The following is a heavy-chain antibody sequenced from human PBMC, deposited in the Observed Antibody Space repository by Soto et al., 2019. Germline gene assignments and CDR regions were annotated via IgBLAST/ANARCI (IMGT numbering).Heavy chain of an antibody. V-gene: IGHV3-30-3*01. Sequence: GGSLRLSCAASGFTFSSYAMHWVRQAPGKGLEWVAVISYDGSNKYYADSVKGRFTISRDNSKNTLYLQMNSLRAEDTAVYYCASMVRGSVITTYGMDVWGQGTTVTVSS. CDR1: GFTFSSYA. CDR2: ISYDGSNK. J-gene: IGHJ6*02. D-gene: IGHD3-10*01. CDR3: ASMVRGSVITTYGMDV.